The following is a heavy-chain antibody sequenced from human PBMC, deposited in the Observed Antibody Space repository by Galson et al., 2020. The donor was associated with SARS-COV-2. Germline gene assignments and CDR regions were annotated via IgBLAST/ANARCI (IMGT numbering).Heavy chain of an antibody. D-gene: IGHD1-1*01. CDR1: GGSISSSF. Sequence: SETLSLTCTVSGGSISSSFWAWVRQPPGKGLEWLGTISYSGTTYYNPSLKSRLTISVDTSKNQFSLKLTSVTAADTAIYYCARRGQLQPTSTKQFDYWGPGTPVTVSS. CDR2: ISYSGTT. J-gene: IGHJ4*02. CDR3: ARRGQLQPTSTKQFDY. V-gene: IGHV4-39*01.